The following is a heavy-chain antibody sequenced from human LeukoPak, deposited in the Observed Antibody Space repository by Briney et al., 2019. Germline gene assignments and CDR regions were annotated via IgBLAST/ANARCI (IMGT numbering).Heavy chain of an antibody. CDR1: GGTFSSYA. D-gene: IGHD3-22*01. J-gene: IGHJ4*02. CDR3: ARVNYYDSSGYYSGVYFDY. CDR2: IIPIFGTA. V-gene: IGHV1-69*05. Sequence: GASVKVSCKASGGTFSSYAISWVRQAPGQGLEWMGRIIPIFGTANYAQKFQGRVTITTDESTSTAYMELSSLRSEDTAVYYCARVNYYDSSGYYSGVYFDYWGQGTLVTVSS.